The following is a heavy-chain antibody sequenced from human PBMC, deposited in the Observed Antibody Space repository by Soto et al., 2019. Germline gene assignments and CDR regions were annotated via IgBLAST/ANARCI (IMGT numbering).Heavy chain of an antibody. CDR1: GGSFSGYY. D-gene: IGHD3-10*01. V-gene: IGHV4-34*01. CDR2: INHSGST. J-gene: IGHJ2*01. CDR3: ARGRGDGYNQHWYFDL. Sequence: QVHLQQWGAGLLKPSETLSLTCAVYGGSFSGYYWSWIRQPPGKGLEWIGEINHSGSTNYNPSLQSRVSISVGPSNNQFSLKLSAVTAADTAVYSCARGRGDGYNQHWYFDLWGRGTLVTVSS.